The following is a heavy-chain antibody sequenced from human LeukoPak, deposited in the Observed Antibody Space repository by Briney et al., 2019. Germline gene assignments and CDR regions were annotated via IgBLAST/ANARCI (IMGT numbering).Heavy chain of an antibody. D-gene: IGHD4-23*01. J-gene: IGHJ5*02. V-gene: IGHV1-2*02. CDR1: GYSFNDKY. CDR2: INPNSGGT. CDR3: ARDNSIHERGWWFDP. Sequence: ASVKVSCKASGYSFNDKYLHWVRQAPGQGLEWMGSINPNSGGTNYAQKFQGRVTMATDTSMSTAYMELSRLTSDDTAVYYCARDNSIHERGWWFDPWGQGTLVTVSS.